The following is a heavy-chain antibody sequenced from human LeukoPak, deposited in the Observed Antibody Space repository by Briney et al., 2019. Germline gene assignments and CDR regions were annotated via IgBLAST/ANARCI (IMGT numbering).Heavy chain of an antibody. J-gene: IGHJ6*02. D-gene: IGHD6-25*01. CDR3: ARGRSVDV. Sequence: GGSLRLSCAASGFTFSIYSISWVRQAPGKGLEWVAHIKQDGSDKYYVDSVKGRFTIPRDNAKNSLYLQMNSLRAEDTAVYYCARGRSVDVWGQGTTVTVSS. CDR1: GFTFSIYS. V-gene: IGHV3-7*01. CDR2: IKQDGSDK.